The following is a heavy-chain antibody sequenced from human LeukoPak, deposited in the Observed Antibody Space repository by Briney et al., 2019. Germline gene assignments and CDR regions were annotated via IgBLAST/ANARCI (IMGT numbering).Heavy chain of an antibody. CDR1: GFTFSSYG. D-gene: IGHD1-26*01. V-gene: IGHV3-33*06. CDR3: AKAIVGATGYFQH. Sequence: GGSLRLSCAASGFTFSSYGMHWVRQAPGKGLEWVAVTWYDGSNKYYADSVKGRFTISRDNSKNTLYLQMNSLRAEDTAVYYCAKAIVGATGYFQHWGQGTLVTVSS. J-gene: IGHJ1*01. CDR2: TWYDGSNK.